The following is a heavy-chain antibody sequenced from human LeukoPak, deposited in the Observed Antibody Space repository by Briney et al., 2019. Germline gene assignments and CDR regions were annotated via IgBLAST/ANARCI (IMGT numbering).Heavy chain of an antibody. V-gene: IGHV4-39*01. Sequence: KSSETLSLTCTVSGGSISGSSYYWGWIRQPPGKGLEWIGSIYYSGSTYYNPSLKSRVTISVDTSKNQFSLKLSSVTAADTAVYYCARSRIQLWSRRGMDVWGQGTTVTVSS. CDR2: IYYSGST. CDR1: GGSISGSSYY. J-gene: IGHJ6*02. CDR3: ARSRIQLWSRRGMDV. D-gene: IGHD5-18*01.